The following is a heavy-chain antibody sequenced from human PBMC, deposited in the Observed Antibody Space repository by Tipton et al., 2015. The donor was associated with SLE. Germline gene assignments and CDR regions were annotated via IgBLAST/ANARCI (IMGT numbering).Heavy chain of an antibody. Sequence: TLSLTCIVSGDSISSYYWSWIRQAAGKGLEWIGRIYTSGSTNYNPSLKSRVIMSVDTSKSQLSLKLNSVTAADTAVYYCAREGYGDHDHAFDVWGQGTMVTVSS. J-gene: IGHJ3*01. V-gene: IGHV4-4*07. CDR3: AREGYGDHDHAFDV. CDR1: GDSISSYY. CDR2: IYTSGST. D-gene: IGHD4-17*01.